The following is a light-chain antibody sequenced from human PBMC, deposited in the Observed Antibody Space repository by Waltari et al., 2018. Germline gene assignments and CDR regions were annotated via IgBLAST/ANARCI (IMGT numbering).Light chain of an antibody. CDR3: QQYNSYSYT. V-gene: IGKV1-5*03. Sequence: DIQMTQSPSTLSASVGDRVTITCRASQSISSRLAWYQQKPGKAPKVLIYKASTVESGVPSRFSGSGSVTEFTLIISSLQPDDFATYFCQQYNSYSYTFGQGTKLEIK. CDR1: QSISSR. CDR2: KAS. J-gene: IGKJ2*01.